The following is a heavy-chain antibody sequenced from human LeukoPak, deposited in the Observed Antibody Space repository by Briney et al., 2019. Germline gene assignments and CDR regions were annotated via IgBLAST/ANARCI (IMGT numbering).Heavy chain of an antibody. J-gene: IGHJ4*02. CDR1: GFTLSSYG. CDR3: ARDRDGRFDY. CDR2: IWYDGGNK. V-gene: IGHV3-33*01. D-gene: IGHD5-24*01. Sequence: GRSLRLSCAASGFTLSSYGMHWVRQAPGKGLEWVAVIWYDGGNKYYADSVKGRFTISRDNSKNTLYLQMNSLRAEDTAVYYCARDRDGRFDYWGRGALVSVSS.